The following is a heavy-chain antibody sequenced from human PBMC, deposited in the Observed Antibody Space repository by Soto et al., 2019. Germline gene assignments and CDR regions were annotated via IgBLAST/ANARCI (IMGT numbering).Heavy chain of an antibody. J-gene: IGHJ5*02. D-gene: IGHD2-15*01. V-gene: IGHV3-30*18. Sequence: QVQLVESGGGVVQPGRSLRLSCAASGFTFSSYGMHWVRQAPGKGLEWGAVISYDGSNKYYADSVKGRFTISRDNSRNTLYLQMNSLRAEDTAVYYCAKGLDCSGGSCYIGWFDPWGQGTLVTVSS. CDR3: AKGLDCSGGSCYIGWFDP. CDR2: ISYDGSNK. CDR1: GFTFSSYG.